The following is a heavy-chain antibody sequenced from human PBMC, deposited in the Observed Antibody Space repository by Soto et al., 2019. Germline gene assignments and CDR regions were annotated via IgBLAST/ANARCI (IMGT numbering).Heavy chain of an antibody. CDR3: AKAPIAAGGTGSYGY. D-gene: IGHD6-13*01. CDR1: GFTFSSYA. CDR2: INGGGVST. J-gene: IGHJ4*02. V-gene: IGHV3-23*01. Sequence: PGGSLRLSCAASGFTFSSYAMSWVRQAPGKGLEWVSGINGGGVSTYYADSVKGRFTISRDNSKNTLYLQMDSLRAEYTAVYYCAKAPIAAGGTGSYGYWGQGTLVTVSS.